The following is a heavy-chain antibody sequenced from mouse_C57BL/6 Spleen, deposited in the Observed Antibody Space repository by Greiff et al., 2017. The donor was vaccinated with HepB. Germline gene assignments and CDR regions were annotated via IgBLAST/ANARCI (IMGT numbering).Heavy chain of an antibody. J-gene: IGHJ2*01. D-gene: IGHD3-2*02. CDR2: IHPNSGST. CDR3: ARPPSAQAPLSY. V-gene: IGHV1-64*01. CDR1: GYTFTSYW. Sequence: QVQLKQPGAELVKPGASVKLSCKASGYTFTSYWMHWVKQRPGQGLEWIGMIHPNSGSTNYNEKFKSKATLTVDKSSSTAYMQLSSLTSEDSAVYYCARPPSAQAPLSYWGPRTTLTVSS.